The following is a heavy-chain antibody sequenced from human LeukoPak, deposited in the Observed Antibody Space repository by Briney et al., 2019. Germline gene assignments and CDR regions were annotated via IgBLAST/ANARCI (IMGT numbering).Heavy chain of an antibody. CDR1: GGSISSYY. Sequence: PSETLSLTCTVSGGSISSYYWSWIRQPAGKGLEWIGRIYTSGSTNYNPSLESRVTMSVDTSKNQFSLKLSSVTAADTAVYYCVRDGVAVTIFGVVTGWFDPWGQGTLVTVSS. CDR3: VRDGVAVTIFGVVTGWFDP. V-gene: IGHV4-4*07. CDR2: IYTSGST. J-gene: IGHJ5*02. D-gene: IGHD3-3*01.